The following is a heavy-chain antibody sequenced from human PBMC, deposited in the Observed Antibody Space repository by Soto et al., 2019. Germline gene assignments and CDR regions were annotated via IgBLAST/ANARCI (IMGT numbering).Heavy chain of an antibody. D-gene: IGHD3-22*01. CDR1: GYTFTGYY. CDR3: ARHYDSSGYYYRGLDY. J-gene: IGHJ4*02. CDR2: INPNCGGT. V-gene: IGHV1-2*02. Sequence: ASVKVSCKASGYTFTGYYMHWVRQAPGQGLEWMGWINPNCGGTNYAQKFQGRVTMTGDESISTAYMELSSLRSEDTAVYYCARHYDSSGYYYRGLDYRGQGTLVTVSS.